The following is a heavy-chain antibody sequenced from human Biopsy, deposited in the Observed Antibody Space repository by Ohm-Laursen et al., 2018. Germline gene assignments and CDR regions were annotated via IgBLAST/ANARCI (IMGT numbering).Heavy chain of an antibody. CDR1: GGSVFREPFTNYY. CDR3: ARATNSTGWPYYYFYGMDV. CDR2: IYYTGTT. J-gene: IGHJ6*02. D-gene: IGHD2/OR15-2a*01. V-gene: IGHV4-61*01. Sequence: SETLSLTCTVSGGSVFREPFTNYYYNWIRQSPGKGLEWLGFIYYTGTTNYNPSLRGRLSLSVDTSRNEVSLKLMSATAADTAVYYCARATNSTGWPYYYFYGMDVWGQGTTVTVSS.